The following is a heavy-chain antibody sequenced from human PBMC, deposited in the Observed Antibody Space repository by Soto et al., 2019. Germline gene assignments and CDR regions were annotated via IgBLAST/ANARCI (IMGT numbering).Heavy chain of an antibody. V-gene: IGHV1-18*01. CDR2: ISAYNGNT. CDR1: GYTFASYG. Sequence: QVQLVQSGAEVKKPGASVKVSCKASGYTFASYGISWVRQAPGQGLEWMGWISAYNGNTNYAQKLQGRVTMTTDTSTSTAYIELRSLRSDDTAVYYCAREFYSSSWYDRAFDYWGQGTLVTVSS. J-gene: IGHJ4*02. CDR3: AREFYSSSWYDRAFDY. D-gene: IGHD6-13*01.